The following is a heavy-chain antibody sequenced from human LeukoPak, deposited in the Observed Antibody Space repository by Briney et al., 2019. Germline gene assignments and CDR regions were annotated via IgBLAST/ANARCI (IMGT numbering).Heavy chain of an antibody. CDR2: IKQDGTDK. CDR3: AREVSFDY. J-gene: IGHJ4*02. CDR1: GFTFSSCW. V-gene: IGHV3-7*05. Sequence: GGSLRLSCAASGFTFSSCWMSWVPQAPGKGLEGVATIKQDGTDKYYVDSVKGRFTIHRDNAKNSLYLKMDSLRADDMAVYYCAREVSFDYWGQGTLVTVSS.